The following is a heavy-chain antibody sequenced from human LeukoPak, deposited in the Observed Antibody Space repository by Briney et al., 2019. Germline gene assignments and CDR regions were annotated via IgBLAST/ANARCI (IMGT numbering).Heavy chain of an antibody. D-gene: IGHD3-22*01. CDR1: GFSFSTYA. CDR3: TRGDSSGYYNPTDY. Sequence: GGSLRLSCAASGFSFSTYAMSWVRQAPGKGLEWVSTISASGGSIYYADSVKGRFTISRDNSKNTLYLQMSSLKTEDTAVYYCTRGDSSGYYNPTDYWGQGTLVTVSS. V-gene: IGHV3-23*01. J-gene: IGHJ4*02. CDR2: ISASGGSI.